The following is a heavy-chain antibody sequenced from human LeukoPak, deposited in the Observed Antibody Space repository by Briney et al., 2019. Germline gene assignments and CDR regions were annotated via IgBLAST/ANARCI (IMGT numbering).Heavy chain of an antibody. CDR3: ANLRRVVANDDYYYGMDV. D-gene: IGHD2-15*01. V-gene: IGHV1-69*01. CDR2: IIPIFGTA. J-gene: IGHJ6*02. Sequence: VASVKVSCKASGGTFSSYAISWVRQAPGQGLEWMGGIIPIFGTANYAQKFQGRVTITADESTSTAYMELSSVRSEDTAVYYCANLRRVVANDDYYYGMDVWGQGTTVTVSS. CDR1: GGTFSSYA.